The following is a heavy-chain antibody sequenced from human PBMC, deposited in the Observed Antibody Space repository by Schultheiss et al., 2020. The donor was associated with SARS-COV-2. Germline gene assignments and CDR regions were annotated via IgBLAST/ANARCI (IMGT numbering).Heavy chain of an antibody. J-gene: IGHJ4*02. CDR1: GGSFSGYY. CDR3: ARDMPSNPPLLLWFGELNY. CDR2: IYYSGST. D-gene: IGHD3-10*01. Sequence: SETLSLTCAVYGGSFSGYYWSWIRQPPGKGLEWIGYIYYSGSTNYNPSLKSRVTISVDTSKNQFSLKLSSVTAADTAVYYCARDMPSNPPLLLWFGELNYWGQGTLVTVSS. V-gene: IGHV4-59*12.